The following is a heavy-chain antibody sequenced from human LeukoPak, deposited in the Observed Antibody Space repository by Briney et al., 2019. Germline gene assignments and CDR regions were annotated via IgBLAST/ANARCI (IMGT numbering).Heavy chain of an antibody. J-gene: IGHJ4*02. Sequence: SETLSLTCAVYVCSFSGYYWSWIRQPPGKGLEWIGEINHSGSTNYNPSLKSRVTISVDTSKNQFSLKLSSVTAADTAVYYCARAPRLYQAMVRGATYYFDYWGQGTLVTVSS. CDR1: VCSFSGYY. CDR3: ARAPRLYQAMVRGATYYFDY. CDR2: INHSGST. V-gene: IGHV4-34*01. D-gene: IGHD3-10*01.